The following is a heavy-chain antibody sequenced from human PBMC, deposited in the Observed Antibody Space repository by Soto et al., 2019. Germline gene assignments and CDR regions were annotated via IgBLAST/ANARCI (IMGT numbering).Heavy chain of an antibody. CDR3: TSGGRSGCYTAFDF. CDR1: GYTFTDYY. J-gene: IGHJ4*02. D-gene: IGHD6-19*01. V-gene: IGHV1-2*02. CDR2: INPNSGGT. Sequence: QVQLVQSGPEVKKPGASVKVSCKASGYTFTDYYMHRVRQAPGQGLEWMGWINPNSGGTNYAQKFQGRVTMTGDPSISTAYMELSSLRSDDTAVYYCTSGGRSGCYTAFDFWGSGIPVTVSS.